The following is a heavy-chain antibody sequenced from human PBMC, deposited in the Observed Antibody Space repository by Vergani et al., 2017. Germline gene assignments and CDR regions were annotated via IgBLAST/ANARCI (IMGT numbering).Heavy chain of an antibody. V-gene: IGHV4-31*03. CDR1: GGSISSGGYY. D-gene: IGHD3-10*01. CDR2: IYYSGSP. Sequence: QVQLQESGPGLVKPSQTLSLTCTVSGGSISSGGYYWSWIRQHPGKGLEWIGYIYYSGSPYYNPTLKSRLAFSVDTSKNLFSLRLKSVTATDTGMYYCARPVGPSAIADGYHVWGQGTMVTVS. CDR3: ARPVGPSAIADGYHV. J-gene: IGHJ3*01.